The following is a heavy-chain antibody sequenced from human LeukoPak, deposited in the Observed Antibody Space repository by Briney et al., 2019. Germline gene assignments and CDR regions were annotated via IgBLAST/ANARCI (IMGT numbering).Heavy chain of an antibody. CDR1: GFGLSSYN. V-gene: IGHV3-21*06. CDR3: ARESDFNGNFDAFDI. D-gene: IGHD4-23*01. J-gene: IGHJ3*02. CDR2: ISSNSENV. Sequence: GGSLRLSCAGSGFGLSSYNMKWVRQAPGMGLEWVSYISSNSENVFYGDSVQGRFTISRDNAENSLFLQMNSLRAEDTAVYYCARESDFNGNFDAFDIWGQGTVVTVSS.